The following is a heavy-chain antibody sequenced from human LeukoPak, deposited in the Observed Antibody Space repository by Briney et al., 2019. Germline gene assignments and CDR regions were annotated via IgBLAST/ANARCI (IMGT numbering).Heavy chain of an antibody. D-gene: IGHD2-2*01. J-gene: IGHJ3*02. CDR2: IYYSGST. CDR1: GGSISSGDYY. Sequence: PSETLSLTCTVSGGSISSGDYYWSWIRQPPGKGLEWIGYIYYSGSTYYNPSLKSRVTISVDTSKNQFSLKLSSVTAADTAVYYCASAVVPAAAFDIWGQGTMVTVSS. CDR3: ASAVVPAAAFDI. V-gene: IGHV4-30-4*08.